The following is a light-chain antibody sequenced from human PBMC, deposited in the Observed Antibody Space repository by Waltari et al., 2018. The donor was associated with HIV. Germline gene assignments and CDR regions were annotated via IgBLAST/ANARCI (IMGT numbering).Light chain of an antibody. CDR1: SSDIGGYHY. Sequence: QSTLTQPPSASASPGQSVTISCTGTSSDIGGYHYVSWYQHPPGKAPKLIMTEVTKRPSGVPDRFSGSKSGNTASLTVSGLQADDEALYYCSSFAPTNKFYVLFGGGTTLTVL. J-gene: IGLJ2*01. CDR3: SSFAPTNKFYVL. V-gene: IGLV2-8*01. CDR2: EVT.